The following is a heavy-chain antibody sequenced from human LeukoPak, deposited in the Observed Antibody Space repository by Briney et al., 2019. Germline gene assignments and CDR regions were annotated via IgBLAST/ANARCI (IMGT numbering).Heavy chain of an antibody. D-gene: IGHD3-3*01. CDR2: INPNSGGT. J-gene: IGHJ4*02. Sequence: ASVKVSCNASGYTFTGYYMHWVRQAPGQGLEWMGWINPNSGGTNYAQKFQGRVTMTRDTSISTAYMELSRLRSDDTAVYYCARDRTSWSGYSYFDYWGQGTLVTVSS. CDR3: ARDRTSWSGYSYFDY. V-gene: IGHV1-2*02. CDR1: GYTFTGYY.